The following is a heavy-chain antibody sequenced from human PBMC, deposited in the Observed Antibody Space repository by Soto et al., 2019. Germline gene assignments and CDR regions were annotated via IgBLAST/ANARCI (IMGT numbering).Heavy chain of an antibody. CDR1: GFTFSSYS. J-gene: IGHJ6*02. CDR3: ARDRSRYYDSSGYYYYYGMDV. D-gene: IGHD3-22*01. CDR2: ISSSSSTI. V-gene: IGHV3-48*04. Sequence: GSLRLSCAASGFTFSSYSMNWVRQAPGKGLEWVSYISSSSSTIYYADSVKGRFTISRDNAKNSLYLQMNSLRAEDTAVYYCARDRSRYYDSSGYYYYYGMDVWGQGTTVTVSS.